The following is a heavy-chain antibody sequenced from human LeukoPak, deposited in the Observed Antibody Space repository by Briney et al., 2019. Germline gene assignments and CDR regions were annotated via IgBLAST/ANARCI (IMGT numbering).Heavy chain of an antibody. Sequence: TGGSLRLSCAASGFSLSSYSMNWVRQAPGKGLEWVSGINTSGGNTYYADSVKGRFTISRDNSQNTLYLQMNSLRAEDTAVYYCANVPYYGSGTPFDHWGQGALVTVSS. CDR3: ANVPYYGSGTPFDH. CDR2: INTSGGNT. J-gene: IGHJ4*02. CDR1: GFSLSSYS. V-gene: IGHV3-23*01. D-gene: IGHD3-10*01.